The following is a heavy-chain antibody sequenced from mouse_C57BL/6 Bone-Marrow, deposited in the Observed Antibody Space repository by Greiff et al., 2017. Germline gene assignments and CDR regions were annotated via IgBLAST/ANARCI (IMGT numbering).Heavy chain of an antibody. CDR2: IDPSDSYT. CDR1: GYTFTSYW. D-gene: IGHD1-1*01. CDR3: ASYGSFYYYAMDY. J-gene: IGHJ4*01. Sequence: QVQLQQPGAELVKPGASVKLSCKASGYTFTSYWMQWVKQRPGQGLEWIGEIDPSDSYTNYNQKFKGKATLTVDTSSSTAYMQLSSLTSEDSAVYYCASYGSFYYYAMDYWGQGTSVTVSS. V-gene: IGHV1-50*01.